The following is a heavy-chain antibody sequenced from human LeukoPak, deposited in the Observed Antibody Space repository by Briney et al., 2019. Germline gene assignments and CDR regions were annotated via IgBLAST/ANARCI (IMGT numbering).Heavy chain of an antibody. Sequence: GSLRLSPAASGCTLSEDAMSSVRQGPGRRLEWVSGIIVRGGSTYYADSVKRRFTVSRDNSKNTLYLQMSSLRAEDTAVYYCALAGKQWLAEIDYWGQGTLVTVSS. CDR1: GCTLSEDA. CDR2: IIVRGGST. CDR3: ALAGKQWLAEIDY. D-gene: IGHD6-19*01. J-gene: IGHJ4*02. V-gene: IGHV3-23*01.